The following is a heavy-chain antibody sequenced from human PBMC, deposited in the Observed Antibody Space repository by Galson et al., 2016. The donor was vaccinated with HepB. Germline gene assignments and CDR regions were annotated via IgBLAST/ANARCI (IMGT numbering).Heavy chain of an antibody. D-gene: IGHD2-2*02. Sequence: SLRLSCAASGFTFSSYAMGWVRQAPGKGLEWVSVIRGSGASTYYADSVKGRFTISRDNSKNTLYLQVNSLRVEDTAIYYCARGRTTSCNSAFDIWGQGTMVTVSS. CDR3: ARGRTTSCNSAFDI. J-gene: IGHJ3*02. CDR2: IRGSGAST. CDR1: GFTFSSYA. V-gene: IGHV3-23*01.